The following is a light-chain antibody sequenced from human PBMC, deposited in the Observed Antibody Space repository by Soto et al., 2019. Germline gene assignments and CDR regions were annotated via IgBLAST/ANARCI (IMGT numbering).Light chain of an antibody. CDR3: AAWDGSLNADV. CDR1: SSNIGSST. Sequence: QSVLTQPPSASGTPGQRVTFSCSGSSSNIGSSTVNWYQQVPGMAPKLLIYNSSQRPSGVPDRFSGSKSGTSASLAISGLQSEDEADYFCAAWDGSLNADVFGTGTKVTVL. V-gene: IGLV1-44*01. J-gene: IGLJ1*01. CDR2: NSS.